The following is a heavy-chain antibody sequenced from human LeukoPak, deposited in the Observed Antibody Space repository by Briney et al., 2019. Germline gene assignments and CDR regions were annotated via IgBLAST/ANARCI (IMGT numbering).Heavy chain of an antibody. J-gene: IGHJ4*02. V-gene: IGHV3-23*01. CDR3: AKGSAAGRPYYFDY. D-gene: IGHD6-25*01. Sequence: GGSLRLSCAASGFTFSSYAMSWVRQAPGKGLEWVSAIDSTGAYTWYADSVKGRFTISKGSSKTILYLQMNSLRAEDAAVYFCAKGSAAGRPYYFDYWGQGTLVTVSS. CDR1: GFTFSSYA. CDR2: IDSTGAYT.